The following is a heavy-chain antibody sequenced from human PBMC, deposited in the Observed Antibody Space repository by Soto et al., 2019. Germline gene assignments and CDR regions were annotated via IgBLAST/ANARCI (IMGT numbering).Heavy chain of an antibody. CDR1: GYTFSSYT. Sequence: SVKVSCKASGYTFSSYTISWVRQAPGQGLEWMGRIIPILGIANYAQKFQGRVTITADKSTSTAYMELSSLRSEDTAVYYCAVEYDYVWGSYRPTPLDPWGQGTLVTSPQ. CDR2: IIPILGIA. CDR3: AVEYDYVWGSYRPTPLDP. D-gene: IGHD3-16*02. V-gene: IGHV1-69*02. J-gene: IGHJ5*02.